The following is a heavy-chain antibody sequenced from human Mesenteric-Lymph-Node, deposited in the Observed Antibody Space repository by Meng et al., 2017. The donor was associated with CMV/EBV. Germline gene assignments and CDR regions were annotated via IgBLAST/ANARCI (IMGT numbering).Heavy chain of an antibody. V-gene: IGHV4-34*01. D-gene: IGHD3-9*01. Sequence: QVQLHQWGAGLLKPSETLCVSCAVYGGSFSGYYWNWIRQSPEKALEWIGEINHSGSTTYNPSFTSRIIISVDTSTNQISLNMSSVTAADTAVYYCARGSSYDILTGYFDYWGQGALVTVSS. CDR2: INHSGST. J-gene: IGHJ4*02. CDR3: ARGSSYDILTGYFDY. CDR1: GGSFSGYY.